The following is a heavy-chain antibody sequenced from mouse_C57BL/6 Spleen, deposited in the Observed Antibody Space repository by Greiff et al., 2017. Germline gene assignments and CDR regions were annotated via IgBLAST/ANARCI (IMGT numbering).Heavy chain of an antibody. D-gene: IGHD2-3*01. CDR2: IWWDDDK. J-gene: IGHJ4*01. Sequence: ESGPVILQPSQTLSLTCSFSGFSLSTFGMGVGWIRQPSGKGLEWLAHIWWDDDKYYNPALKSRLTISKDTSKNQVFLKIANVDTADTATYYCARIAEGFYDGYAKAMDYWGQGTSVTVSS. CDR3: ARIAEGFYDGYAKAMDY. V-gene: IGHV8-8*01. CDR1: GFSLSTFGMG.